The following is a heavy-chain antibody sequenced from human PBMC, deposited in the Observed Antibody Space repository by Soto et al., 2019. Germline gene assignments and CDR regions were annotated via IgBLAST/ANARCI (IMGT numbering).Heavy chain of an antibody. CDR3: ARPWEQLSTYYYGMDT. CDR2: ISYDGDNK. CDR1: GFTFRNYA. D-gene: IGHD1-26*01. V-gene: IGHV3-30-3*01. Sequence: QVQLVESGGGVVQPGRSLTLSCAASGFTFRNYAMHWVRQAPGKGLEWVATISYDGDNKYYTDSVKGPFTISRDNSKNTLYLQMNSLRPAETAVYYCARPWEQLSTYYYGMDTWGQGTTVTVSS. J-gene: IGHJ6*02.